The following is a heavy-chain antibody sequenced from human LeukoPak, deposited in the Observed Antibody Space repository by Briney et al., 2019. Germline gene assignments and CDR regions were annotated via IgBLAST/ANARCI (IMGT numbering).Heavy chain of an antibody. Sequence: SGPALVQPTETLTLTFTFSGFSLGPSAMCMGWICHPPGNALECLARFDWDDDKYYSKSQKTRVNSSKATSKLQVVLKMTNMDAVDKAKYYCAGIVRFYDSRGYYYYFDYCCQGTLATVSS. V-gene: IGHV2-70*11. D-gene: IGHD3-22*01. J-gene: IGHJ4*02. CDR3: AGIVRFYDSRGYYYYFDY. CDR2: FDWDDDK. CDR1: GFSLGPSAMC.